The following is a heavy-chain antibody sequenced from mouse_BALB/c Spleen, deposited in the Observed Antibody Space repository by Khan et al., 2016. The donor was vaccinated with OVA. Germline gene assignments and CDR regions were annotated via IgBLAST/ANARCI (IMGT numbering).Heavy chain of an antibody. J-gene: IGHJ3*01. D-gene: IGHD2-14*01. CDR3: VRDRAYQRNDGWFAY. CDR2: INPSNGYT. CDR1: GYTFTSYT. V-gene: IGHV1-4*01. Sequence: VQLQESGAELARPGASVKMSCKASGYTFTSYTIHWIKERPGQGLEWIGYINPSNGYTNYNQKFKDTATLTTDKSSTTAYLQLSSLTSDDAACYVYVRDRAYQRNDGWFAYWGQGTLVTVSA.